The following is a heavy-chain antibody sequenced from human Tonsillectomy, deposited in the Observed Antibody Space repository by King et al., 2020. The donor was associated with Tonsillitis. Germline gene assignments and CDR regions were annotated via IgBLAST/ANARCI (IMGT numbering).Heavy chain of an antibody. CDR2: IYSGGSST. J-gene: IGHJ3*02. D-gene: IGHD3-10*01. CDR3: AKPMVRGVSAAFDI. V-gene: IGHV3-23*03. CDR1: GFTFSSYA. Sequence: VQLVESGGGLVQPGGSLRLSCAASGFTFSSYAMSWVRQAPGKGLEWVSVIYSGGSSTYYADSVKGRFTISRDNSKNTLYLQMNSLRAEDTAVYYCAKPMVRGVSAAFDIWGQGTMVTVSS.